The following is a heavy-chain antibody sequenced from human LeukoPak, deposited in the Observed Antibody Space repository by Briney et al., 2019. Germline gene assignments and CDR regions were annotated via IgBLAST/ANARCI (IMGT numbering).Heavy chain of an antibody. J-gene: IGHJ4*02. V-gene: IGHV1-18*01. D-gene: IGHD6-19*01. CDR2: ISAYNGNT. CDR3: AREGGIAVAGTSDY. CDR1: GYTFTSYG. Sequence: ASVKVSCKASGYTFTSYGISGVRQAPGQGLEWMGWISAYNGNTNYAQKLQGRVTMTTDTSTSTAYMELRSLRSDDTAVYYCAREGGIAVAGTSDYWGQGTLVTVSS.